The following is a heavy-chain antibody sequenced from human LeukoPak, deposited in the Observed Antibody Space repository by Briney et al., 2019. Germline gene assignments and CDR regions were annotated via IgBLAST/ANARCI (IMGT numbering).Heavy chain of an antibody. CDR2: INHSGST. CDR1: GGSFSGYY. J-gene: IGHJ5*02. Sequence: SETLSLTCAVYGGSFSGYYWSWIRQPPGKGLEWIGEINHSGSTNYNPSLKSRVTISVDTSKNQFSLKLSSVTAADTAVYYCARVEAVWGSYPVHSDPWGQGTLVTVSS. D-gene: IGHD3-16*02. V-gene: IGHV4-34*01. CDR3: ARVEAVWGSYPVHSDP.